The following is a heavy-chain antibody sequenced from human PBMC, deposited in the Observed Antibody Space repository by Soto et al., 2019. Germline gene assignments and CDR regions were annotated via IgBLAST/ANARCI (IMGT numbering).Heavy chain of an antibody. CDR3: VSQRTTVLTQAYFDY. Sequence: PSETLSLTCTFSGGSVTNSSYYWVWIRQSPGKGLEWIGSVYYRGRSYSKSSVKSRVTISVDTSKNQFSLNFNSVTASDTALYYCVSQRTTVLTQAYFDYWGPGALVTVSS. J-gene: IGHJ4*02. CDR2: VYYRGRS. D-gene: IGHD4-17*01. CDR1: GGSVTNSSYY. V-gene: IGHV4-39*01.